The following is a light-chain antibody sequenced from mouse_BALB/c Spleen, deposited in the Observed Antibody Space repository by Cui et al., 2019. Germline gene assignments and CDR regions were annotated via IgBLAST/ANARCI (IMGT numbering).Light chain of an antibody. CDR2: DTS. V-gene: IGKV4-55*01. Sequence: QIVLTQSPAIMSASPGEKVTMTCSASSSVSYMYWYQQKPGSSPRLLISDTSNLASGVPVRFSGSGSGTSYSLTISRMEAEDAATYYCQQWSSYPRTFGGGTKLEIK. CDR3: QQWSSYPRT. CDR1: SSVSY. J-gene: IGKJ1*01.